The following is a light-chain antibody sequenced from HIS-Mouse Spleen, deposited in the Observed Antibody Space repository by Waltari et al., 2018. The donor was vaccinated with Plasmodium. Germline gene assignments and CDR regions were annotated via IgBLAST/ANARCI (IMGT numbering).Light chain of an antibody. CDR3: QQSYSTWT. J-gene: IGKJ1*01. CDR2: AAS. V-gene: IGKV1-39*01. CDR1: QSISSY. Sequence: DIQMTQSPSSLSASVAERVTITCRASQSISSYLNWYQQKPGKAPKLLIYAASSLQSGVPSRFSGSGSGTDFTLTISSLQPEDFATYYCQQSYSTWTFGQGTKVEIK.